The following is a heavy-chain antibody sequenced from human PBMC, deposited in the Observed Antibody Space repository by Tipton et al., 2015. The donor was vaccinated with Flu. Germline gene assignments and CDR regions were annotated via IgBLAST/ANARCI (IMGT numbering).Heavy chain of an antibody. D-gene: IGHD6-25*01. V-gene: IGHV3-7*03. Sequence: SLRLFCEGSGFTFSGYWMTWVRQAPGKGLEWVANIKQDGSEKYYVDSVKGRFTISRDNAKNSVYLQMNSLRAEDTAVYYCVKAIAAAGSHWGQGTLVTVSS. CDR1: GFTFSGYW. J-gene: IGHJ4*02. CDR2: IKQDGSEK. CDR3: VKAIAAAGSH.